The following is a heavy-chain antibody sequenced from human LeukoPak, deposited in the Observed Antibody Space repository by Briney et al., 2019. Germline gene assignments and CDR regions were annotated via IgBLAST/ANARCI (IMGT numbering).Heavy chain of an antibody. CDR2: INPSGGST. CDR1: GYTFTGYY. J-gene: IGHJ4*02. CDR3: AREGTVEMATIES. V-gene: IGHV1-46*01. Sequence: GASVKVSCKASGYTFTGYYMHWVRQAPGQGLEWMGIINPSGGSTSYAQKFQGRVTMTRDTSTSTVYMELSSLRSEDTAVYYCAREGTVEMATIESWGQGTLVTVSS. D-gene: IGHD5-24*01.